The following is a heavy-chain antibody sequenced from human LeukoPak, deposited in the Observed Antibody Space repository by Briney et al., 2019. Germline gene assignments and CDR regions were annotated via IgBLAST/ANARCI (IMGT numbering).Heavy chain of an antibody. D-gene: IGHD3-3*01. V-gene: IGHV4-39*01. J-gene: IGHJ2*01. CDR3: ARPSGSPYWYFDL. CDR1: GGSVSSSVSY. Sequence: SETLSLTCTVSGGSVSSSVSYWGWLRQPPGKGLEWIGTVFYSGNTYYNPSLKSRVTISIDRSKNQFFLSLYFVTAADTAMYYCARPSGSPYWYFDLWGRGMLVTVSP. CDR2: VFYSGNT.